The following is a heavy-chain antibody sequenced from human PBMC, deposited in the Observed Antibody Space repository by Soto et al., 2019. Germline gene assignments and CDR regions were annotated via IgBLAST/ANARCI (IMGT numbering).Heavy chain of an antibody. V-gene: IGHV3-23*01. CDR1: SSSSYY. CDR2: ISPSASDT. Sequence: SSSSYYWGWVRQPPGKGLEWVSAISPSASDTLYADSVKGRFTISRDNSQNTLFLQMTSLRADDTAVYYCAKGGYTLDYEWGQGARVTVAS. D-gene: IGHD5-18*01. CDR3: AKGGYTLDYE. J-gene: IGHJ4*02.